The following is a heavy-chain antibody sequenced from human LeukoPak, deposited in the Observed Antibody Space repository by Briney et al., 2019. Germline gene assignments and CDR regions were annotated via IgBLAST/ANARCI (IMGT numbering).Heavy chain of an antibody. CDR3: AKDKFDY. CDR1: GFTFSSYG. Sequence: GGSLRLSCAASGFTFSSYGMHWVRQAPGKGLEWVAVISYGGSNKYYADSVKGRFTISRDNSKNTLYLQMNSLRAEDTAVYYCAKDKFDYWGQGTLVTVSS. V-gene: IGHV3-30*18. J-gene: IGHJ4*02. CDR2: ISYGGSNK.